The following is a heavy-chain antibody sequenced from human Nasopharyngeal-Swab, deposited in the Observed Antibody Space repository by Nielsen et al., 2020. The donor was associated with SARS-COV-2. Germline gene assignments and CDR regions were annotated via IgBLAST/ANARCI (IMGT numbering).Heavy chain of an antibody. CDR2: IIPIFGAA. Sequence: SVKVSCKASGGTFSGYAISWVRQAPGQGLEWMGGIIPIFGAANYAQKFQGRVTITADESTSTAYMELSSLRSEDTAVYYCARDHPSDNCRLPACYYGMGVWGQGTTVTVSS. D-gene: IGHD1-1*01. V-gene: IGHV1-69*13. CDR1: GGTFSGYA. CDR3: ARDHPSDNCRLPACYYGMGV. J-gene: IGHJ6*02.